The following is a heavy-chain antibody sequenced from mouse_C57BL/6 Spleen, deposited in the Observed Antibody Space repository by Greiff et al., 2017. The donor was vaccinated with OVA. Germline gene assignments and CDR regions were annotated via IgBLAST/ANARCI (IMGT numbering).Heavy chain of an antibody. CDR1: GFTFSSYA. CDR2: ISAGGSCT. Sequence: EVKLMESGGGLVKPGGSLKLSCAASGFTFSSYAMSWVRQTPEQRLEWVATISAGGSCTYYPDNVKGRVTLTRDNAKNNLYLQMSQLKSEDTAMYYCARDGSCYAMDYWGQGTSVTVSS. CDR3: ARDGSCYAMDY. V-gene: IGHV5-4*01. J-gene: IGHJ4*01. D-gene: IGHD6-1*01.